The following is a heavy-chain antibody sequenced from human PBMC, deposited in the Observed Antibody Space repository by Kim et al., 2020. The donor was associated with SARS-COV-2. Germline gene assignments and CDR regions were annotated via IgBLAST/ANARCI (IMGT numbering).Heavy chain of an antibody. D-gene: IGHD2-8*01. V-gene: IGHV1-46*01. CDR2: INPSGGST. CDR1: GYTFTSYY. CDR3: AREMQEAVMVYAIANDWYFDL. J-gene: IGHJ2*01. Sequence: ASVKVSCKASGYTFTSYYMHWVRQAPGQGLEWMGIINPSGGSTSYAQKFQGRVTMTRDTSTSTVYMELSSLRSEDTAVYYCAREMQEAVMVYAIANDWYFDLWGRGTLVTVSS.